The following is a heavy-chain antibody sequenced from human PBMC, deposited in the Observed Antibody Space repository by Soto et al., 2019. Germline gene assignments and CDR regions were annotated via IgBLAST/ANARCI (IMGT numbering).Heavy chain of an antibody. Sequence: SRSLTWANCGGLMSCAGYHRTWIRQPPGKGLEWIGYMYHSGIPLYNPSLNSRATISIDLSQNQCSLNLASVTAADTAVYSWAREGTKRYFESEHWGQGTLGSASS. V-gene: IGHV4-30-2*01. J-gene: IGHJ1*01. CDR1: GGLMSCAGYH. D-gene: IGHD1-26*01. CDR3: AREGTKRYFESEH. CDR2: MYHSGIP.